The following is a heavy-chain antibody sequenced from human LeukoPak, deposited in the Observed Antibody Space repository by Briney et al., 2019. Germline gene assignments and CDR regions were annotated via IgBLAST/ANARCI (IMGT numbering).Heavy chain of an antibody. D-gene: IGHD2-2*01. Sequence: ASVTVSCKVSGYTLTELSMHWVRQAPGKGLEWMGGFDPEDGETICAQKFQGRVTMTEDTSTDTAYMELSSLRSEDTAVYYCATPSLAYQLLPYHYYYGMDVWGQGTTVTVSS. CDR2: FDPEDGET. CDR3: ATPSLAYQLLPYHYYYGMDV. CDR1: GYTLTELS. V-gene: IGHV1-24*01. J-gene: IGHJ6*02.